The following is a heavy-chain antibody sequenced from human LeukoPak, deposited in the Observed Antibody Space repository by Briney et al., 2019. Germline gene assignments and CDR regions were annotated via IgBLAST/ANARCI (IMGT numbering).Heavy chain of an antibody. CDR3: VGYYDSSGYFFPGEVLGGAEDY. J-gene: IGHJ4*02. V-gene: IGHV3-21*01. Sequence: PGGSLGLSCAASGFTFSSYSMNWVRQAPGKGLEWVSSISSSSSYIYYADSVKGRFTISRDNAKNSLYLQMNSLRAEDTAVYYCVGYYDSSGYFFPGEVLGGAEDYWGQGTLVTVSS. CDR2: ISSSSSYI. CDR1: GFTFSSYS. D-gene: IGHD3-22*01.